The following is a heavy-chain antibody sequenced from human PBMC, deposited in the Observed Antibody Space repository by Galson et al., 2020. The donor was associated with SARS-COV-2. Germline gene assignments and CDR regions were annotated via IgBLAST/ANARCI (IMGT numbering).Heavy chain of an antibody. V-gene: IGHV3-7*01. CDR2: IKQDASDK. CDR3: ARYAGTFHAFDI. Sequence: TGGSLRLSCVAPGFTFGSHYMSWVRQAPGKGLEWVAHIKQDASDKSYVDSVKGRFTISRDNAQNSLYLQMNSLRAEDTAVYYCARYAGTFHAFDIWGQGTLVTVSS. J-gene: IGHJ3*02. CDR1: GFTFGSHY.